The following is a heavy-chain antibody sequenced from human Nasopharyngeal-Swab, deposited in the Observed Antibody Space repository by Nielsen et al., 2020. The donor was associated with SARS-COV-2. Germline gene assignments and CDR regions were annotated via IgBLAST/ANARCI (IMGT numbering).Heavy chain of an antibody. CDR2: INNDGSST. J-gene: IGHJ1*01. CDR3: ARELRSGGVVTPLEH. V-gene: IGHV3-74*01. D-gene: IGHD4-23*01. Sequence: GESLKISCAASGFTFSSYGMHWVRQAPGTGLVWVSRINNDGSSTNHADSVKGRFTISRDNAKNTLYLQMNSLRAEDTAVYYCARELRSGGVVTPLEHWGQGSLVSVSS. CDR1: GFTFSSYG.